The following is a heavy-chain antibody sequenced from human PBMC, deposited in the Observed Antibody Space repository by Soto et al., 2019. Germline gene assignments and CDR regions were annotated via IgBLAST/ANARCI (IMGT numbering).Heavy chain of an antibody. V-gene: IGHV3-9*01. CDR1: GFTFDDYA. D-gene: IGHD2-15*01. CDR3: AKAGYCSGGSCYSPYYFDY. Sequence: GGSLRLYCAASGFTFDDYAMHWVRQAPGKGLEWVSGISWNSGSIGYADSVKGRFTISRDNAKNSLYLQMNSLRAEDTALYYCAKAGYCSGGSCYSPYYFDYWGQGTLVTVSS. CDR2: ISWNSGSI. J-gene: IGHJ4*02.